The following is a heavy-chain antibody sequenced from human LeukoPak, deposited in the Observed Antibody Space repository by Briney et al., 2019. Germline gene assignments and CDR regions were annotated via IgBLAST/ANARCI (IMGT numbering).Heavy chain of an antibody. CDR1: GGSISSYY. J-gene: IGHJ3*02. V-gene: IGHV4-59*01. CDR2: IYYSGST. CDR3: ARDLVGLDAFDI. Sequence: SETPSLTCTVSGGSISSYYWSWIRQPPGKGLEWIGYIYYSGSTNYNPSLKSRVTISVDTSKNQFSLKLSSVTAADTAVYYCARDLVGLDAFDIWGQGTMVTVSS. D-gene: IGHD1-26*01.